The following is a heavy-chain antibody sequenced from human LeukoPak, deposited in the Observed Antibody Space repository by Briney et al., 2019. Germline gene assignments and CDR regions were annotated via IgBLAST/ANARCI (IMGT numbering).Heavy chain of an antibody. Sequence: SETLSLTCTVSGDSISSHYWIWIRQPPGKGLEWVGSASDNGSPVYNPSLKSRVTISLVTSKNQFSLKLRSLTAADTAVYYCARAPEQWLVPPFFDYWGQGTLVTVSS. J-gene: IGHJ4*02. CDR1: GDSISSHY. CDR2: ASDNGSP. D-gene: IGHD6-19*01. CDR3: ARAPEQWLVPPFFDY. V-gene: IGHV4-59*11.